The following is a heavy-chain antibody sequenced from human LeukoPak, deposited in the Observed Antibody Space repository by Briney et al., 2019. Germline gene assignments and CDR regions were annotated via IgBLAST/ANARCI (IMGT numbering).Heavy chain of an antibody. CDR1: GGTFSSYA. CDR2: IIPILGIA. J-gene: IGHJ5*02. CDR3: ARERGGQYVNWFDP. Sequence: GASVKVSCKASGGTFSSYAISWVRQAPGQGLEWMGRIIPILGIANYAQKFQGRVTITADKSTSTAYMELSSLRSEDTAVYYCARERGGQYVNWFDPWGQGTLVTVSS. D-gene: IGHD3-16*01. V-gene: IGHV1-69*04.